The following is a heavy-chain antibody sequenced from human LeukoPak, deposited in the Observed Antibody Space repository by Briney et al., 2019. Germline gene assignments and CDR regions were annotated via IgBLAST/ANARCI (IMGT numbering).Heavy chain of an antibody. CDR3: ARGGGLDV. J-gene: IGHJ6*02. V-gene: IGHV3-7*03. D-gene: IGHD3-16*01. CDR2: IKPDGSEK. CDR1: RLTFSSFW. Sequence: GGSLRLSCAASRLTFSSFWMSWVRQVPGKGLEWVANIKPDGSEKYYVESVKGRFTISRDNAKNSLYLQMSNLRAEDTAVYFCARGGGLDVWGQGATVTVSS.